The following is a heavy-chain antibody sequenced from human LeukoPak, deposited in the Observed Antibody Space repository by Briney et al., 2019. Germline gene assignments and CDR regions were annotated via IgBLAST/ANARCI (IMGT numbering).Heavy chain of an antibody. Sequence: SETLSLTCTVSGGSISSYYWSWIRQPPGKRLEWIGYIYSSGSTNYNPSLKSRVIMSIDTSKNQFSLKLSSVTAADTAVYYCARRGKIYYYGSGSQTPYNWFDPWGQGTLVTVSS. CDR1: GGSISSYY. CDR2: IYSSGST. CDR3: ARRGKIYYYGSGSQTPYNWFDP. V-gene: IGHV4-59*12. J-gene: IGHJ5*02. D-gene: IGHD3-10*01.